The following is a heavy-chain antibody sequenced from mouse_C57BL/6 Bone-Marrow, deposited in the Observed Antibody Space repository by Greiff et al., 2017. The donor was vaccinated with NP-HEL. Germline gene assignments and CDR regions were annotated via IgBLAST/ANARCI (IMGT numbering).Heavy chain of an antibody. J-gene: IGHJ4*01. Sequence: EVKLVESGGGLVQPGGSLKLSCAASGIDFSRYWMSWVRRAPGKGLEWIGEINPDSSTINYAPSLKDKFIISRDNAKNTLYLQMSKVRSEDTALYYCAALYYGSSPFYAMDYWGQGTSVTVSS. V-gene: IGHV4-1*01. D-gene: IGHD1-1*01. CDR2: INPDSSTI. CDR1: GIDFSRYW. CDR3: AALYYGSSPFYAMDY.